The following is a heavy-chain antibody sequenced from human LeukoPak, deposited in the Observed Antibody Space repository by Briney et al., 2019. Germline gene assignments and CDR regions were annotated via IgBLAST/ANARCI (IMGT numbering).Heavy chain of an antibody. CDR2: IGLGGGTTI. J-gene: IGHJ4*02. D-gene: IGHD3-10*01. CDR3: ARDSGHSGSDDY. V-gene: IGHV3-48*02. CDR1: GFTFSSYN. Sequence: GGSLRLSCEASGFTFSSYNMNWVRQAPGKVLEWVSHIGLGGGTTIYYADSLKGRITISRDNAKNSLYLQMNSMRDEDTAVYYCARDSGHSGSDDYWGQGTLVTVSS.